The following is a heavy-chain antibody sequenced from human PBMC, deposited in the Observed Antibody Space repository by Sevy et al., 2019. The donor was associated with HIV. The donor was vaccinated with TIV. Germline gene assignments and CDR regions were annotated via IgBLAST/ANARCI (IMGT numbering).Heavy chain of an antibody. CDR1: GGSISSYY. D-gene: IGHD3-3*01. J-gene: IGHJ4*02. Sequence: SETLSITCTVSGGSISSYYWSWIRQPPGKGLGWIGYIYYSGSTNYNPSLKSRVTISVDTSKNQFSLKLSSVTAADTAVYYCARATIFGVVLWGQGTLVTVSS. V-gene: IGHV4-59*01. CDR3: ARATIFGVVL. CDR2: IYYSGST.